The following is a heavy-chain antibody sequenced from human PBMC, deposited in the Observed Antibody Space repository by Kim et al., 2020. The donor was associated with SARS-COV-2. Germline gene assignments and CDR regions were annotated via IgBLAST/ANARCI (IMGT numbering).Heavy chain of an antibody. Sequence: SETLSLTCTVSGGSISSGGYYWSWIRQHPGKALEWIGYIYYSGSTYYNPSLKSRVTISVDTSKNQFSLKLSSVTAADTAVYYCARARMIVVVIGAFDIWGQGTMVTVSS. V-gene: IGHV4-31*03. CDR1: GGSISSGGYY. J-gene: IGHJ3*02. D-gene: IGHD3-22*01. CDR2: IYYSGST. CDR3: ARARMIVVVIGAFDI.